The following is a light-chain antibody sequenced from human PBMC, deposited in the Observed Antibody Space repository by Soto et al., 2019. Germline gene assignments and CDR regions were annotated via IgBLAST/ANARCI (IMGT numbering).Light chain of an antibody. Sequence: QSALTQPASVSGSPGQSITISCTGTSSDVGGYNYVSWYQQHPGKAPKLMIYEVSNRPSGVSNRFSGSKSGNTASLTISGLQAEDEDDYYCSSYTSGYYVFGTGTKVTVL. CDR3: SSYTSGYYV. J-gene: IGLJ1*01. CDR2: EVS. V-gene: IGLV2-14*01. CDR1: SSDVGGYNY.